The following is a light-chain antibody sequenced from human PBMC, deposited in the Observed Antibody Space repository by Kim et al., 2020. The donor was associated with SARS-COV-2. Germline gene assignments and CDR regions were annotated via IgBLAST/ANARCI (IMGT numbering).Light chain of an antibody. CDR3: QSYNSAPRT. J-gene: IGKJ1*01. Sequence: AGVGDRVTITCRASRGISNYLAWYQQRPGKIPTLLVYAASALQSGGPSRFSGSGSGTDFTLTINSLQPDDVATYYCQSYNSAPRTFGRGTKVDIK. CDR2: AAS. V-gene: IGKV1-27*01. CDR1: RGISNY.